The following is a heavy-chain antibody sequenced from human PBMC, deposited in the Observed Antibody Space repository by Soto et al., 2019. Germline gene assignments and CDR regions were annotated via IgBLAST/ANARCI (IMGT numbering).Heavy chain of an antibody. Sequence: GALRLSCAASGFTFSSYAMSWVRQAPGKGLEWVSAISGSGGSTYYADSVKGRFTISRDNSKNTLYLQMNSLRAEDTAVYYCAKDPFGSSYYYYMDVWGKGTTVTVSS. CDR3: AKDPFGSSYYYYMDV. CDR1: GFTFSSYA. V-gene: IGHV3-23*01. D-gene: IGHD1-26*01. CDR2: ISGSGGST. J-gene: IGHJ6*03.